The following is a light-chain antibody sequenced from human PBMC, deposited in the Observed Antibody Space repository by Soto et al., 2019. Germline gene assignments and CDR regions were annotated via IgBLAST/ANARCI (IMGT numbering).Light chain of an antibody. CDR1: QSVTSN. J-gene: IGKJ1*01. Sequence: EIGMTQSPATLSVSPGERATLACRASQSVTSNFACYQQKPGQAPRLLIYGASTRATGSPARFSGSGSGTEITLTISILQPDDFAVYYREHYNNWHPRGTFGQVTKVEI. V-gene: IGKV3-15*01. CDR3: EHYNNWHPRGT. CDR2: GAS.